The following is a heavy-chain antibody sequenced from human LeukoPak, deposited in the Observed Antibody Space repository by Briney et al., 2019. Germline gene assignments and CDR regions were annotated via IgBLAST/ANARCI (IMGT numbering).Heavy chain of an antibody. Sequence: ASVKVSCKASGYTFTSYGISWVRQAPGQGLEWMGWISAYNGNTNYAQELQGRVTMTTDTSTSTAYMELRSLRSDDTAVYYCARVITDFWSGYYRRGRYFDYWGQGTLVTVSS. CDR1: GYTFTSYG. D-gene: IGHD3-3*01. V-gene: IGHV1-18*01. CDR3: ARVITDFWSGYYRRGRYFDY. CDR2: ISAYNGNT. J-gene: IGHJ4*02.